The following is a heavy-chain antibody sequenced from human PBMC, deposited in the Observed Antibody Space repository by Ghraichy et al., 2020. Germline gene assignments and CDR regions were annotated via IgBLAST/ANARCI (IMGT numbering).Heavy chain of an antibody. CDR2: IRSKANNYAT. V-gene: IGHV3-73*01. Sequence: GGSLKLSCAASGFTFSGSAIHWVRQASGKGLEWVGRIRSKANNYATAYAASVKGRFIISRDDSKNTAYLQMNSLKTEDTAVYYCTRLAEESGSMIVGSCDYWGQGTLVTVSS. D-gene: IGHD3-22*01. CDR1: GFTFSGSA. J-gene: IGHJ4*02. CDR3: TRLAEESGSMIVGSCDY.